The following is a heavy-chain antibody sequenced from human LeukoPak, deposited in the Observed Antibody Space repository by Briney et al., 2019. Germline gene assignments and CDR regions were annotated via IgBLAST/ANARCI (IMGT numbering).Heavy chain of an antibody. D-gene: IGHD3-10*01. J-gene: IGHJ4*02. CDR2: INPSGGST. CDR1: GYTFTGYY. V-gene: IGHV1-46*01. Sequence: GASVKVSCKASGYTFTGYYMHWVRQAPGQGLEWMGIINPSGGSTSYAQKFQGRVTMTRDTSTSTVYMELSSLRSEDTAVCYCARAVFGGYDYWGQGTLVTVSS. CDR3: ARAVFGGYDY.